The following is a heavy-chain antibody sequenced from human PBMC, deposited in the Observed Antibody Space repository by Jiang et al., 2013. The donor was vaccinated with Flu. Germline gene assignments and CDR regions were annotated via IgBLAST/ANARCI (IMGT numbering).Heavy chain of an antibody. Sequence: SQKFQGRVTITRDTSASTAYMELSSLRSEDTAVYYCARDRPRDGNFDYWGQGTLVTVSS. J-gene: IGHJ4*02. CDR3: ARDRPRDGNFDY. V-gene: IGHV1-3*01. D-gene: IGHD5-24*01.